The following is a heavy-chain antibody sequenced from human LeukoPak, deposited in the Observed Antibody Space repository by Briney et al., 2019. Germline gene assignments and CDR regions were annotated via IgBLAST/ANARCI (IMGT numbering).Heavy chain of an antibody. CDR2: IYYIGST. D-gene: IGHD3-22*01. CDR1: RGSISPNY. V-gene: IGHV4-59*01. Sequence: SETLSLTCTVSRGSISPNYWTWIRQPLGKGLEWIGYIYYIGSTNYNPSLKSRVTLSLDTSRNQFSLRLSSVTAADTAVYYCARLLDYDSSGYPDTFDIWGQGTMVTVSS. CDR3: ARLLDYDSSGYPDTFDI. J-gene: IGHJ3*02.